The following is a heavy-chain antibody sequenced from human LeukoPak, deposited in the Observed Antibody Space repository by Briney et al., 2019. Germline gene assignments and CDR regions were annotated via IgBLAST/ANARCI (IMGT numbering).Heavy chain of an antibody. Sequence: GGSLRLSCAASGFIFSQYSMNWVRQAPGKGLVWVSHIDRDGRSTNYAGSVKGRFTISRDNARNTLFLQMNSLRVEDTAVYYCARDRGSTNWFDPWGQGTLVTVSS. CDR3: ARDRGSTNWFDP. CDR2: IDRDGRST. CDR1: GFIFSQYS. V-gene: IGHV3-74*01. J-gene: IGHJ5*02. D-gene: IGHD1-26*01.